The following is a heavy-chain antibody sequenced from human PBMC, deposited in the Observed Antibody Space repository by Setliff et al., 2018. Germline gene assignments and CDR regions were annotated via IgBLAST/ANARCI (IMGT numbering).Heavy chain of an antibody. Sequence: SETLSLTCTVSGGSISSYYWSWIRQPPGKGLEWIGYIYASGSTNYNPSLKSRVTISVDTSKNQFSLKLSSVTAADTAVYYSARGPDCYYMDVWGKGTTVTVSS. V-gene: IGHV4-4*08. J-gene: IGHJ6*03. CDR1: GGSISSYY. CDR3: ARGPDCYYMDV. CDR2: IYASGST.